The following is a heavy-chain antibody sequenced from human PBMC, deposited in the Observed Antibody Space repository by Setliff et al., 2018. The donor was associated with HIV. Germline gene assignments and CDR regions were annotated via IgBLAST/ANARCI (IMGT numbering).Heavy chain of an antibody. CDR1: GDSSSNDY. V-gene: IGHV4-59*01. CDR2: IHTSGTT. Sequence: ASETLSLTCTVSGDSSSNDYWTWVRQPPGKGLEWIGNIHTSGTTKYNPSLNSRVTISVDMSKSQFSLRLSSVTAADPAVYYCARKGNVGGWFDPWGQGTLVTVSS. CDR3: ARKGNVGGWFDP. D-gene: IGHD3-16*01. J-gene: IGHJ5*02.